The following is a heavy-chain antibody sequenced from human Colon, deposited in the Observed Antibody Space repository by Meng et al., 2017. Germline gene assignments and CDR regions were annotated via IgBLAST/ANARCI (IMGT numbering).Heavy chain of an antibody. CDR1: GFIFSSYG. D-gene: IGHD6-13*01. CDR2: ISNNGGST. CDR3: ARNGIVAAVFNWFDS. Sequence: GESLKISCAASGFIFSSYGMNWVRQAPGKGLEYVSGISNNGGSTYYAKSVKGRFTISRDNSKNTLYLQMGSLRAEDTAEYYCARNGIVAAVFNWFDSWGQGILVTVSS. V-gene: IGHV3-64*01. J-gene: IGHJ5*01.